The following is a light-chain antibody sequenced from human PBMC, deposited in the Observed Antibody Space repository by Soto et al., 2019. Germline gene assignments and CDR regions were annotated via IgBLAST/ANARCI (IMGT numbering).Light chain of an antibody. CDR1: QSVSSY. J-gene: IGKJ4*01. CDR2: AAS. Sequence: EIVLTQSPAILSLSPGERATLSCRASQSVSSYLTWYQQKPGQAPNLLIYAASNRATGIPARFSGSGSGTDFTLTISSLEPEDSAVYYCQQRSDWPITSGGGTKVEIK. V-gene: IGKV3-11*01. CDR3: QQRSDWPIT.